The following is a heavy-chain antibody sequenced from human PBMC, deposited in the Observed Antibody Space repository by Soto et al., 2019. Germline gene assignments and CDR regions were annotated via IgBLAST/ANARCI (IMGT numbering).Heavy chain of an antibody. J-gene: IGHJ5*02. CDR3: ARSPYCSGGSCYEAAYNWFDP. Sequence: QVQLVQSGAEVKKPGSSVKVSCKASGGTFSSYAISWVRQAPGQGLEWMGGIIPIFGTANYAQTFQGRVTITADESTSTAYMQLSSLRSEDTAVYYCARSPYCSGGSCYEAAYNWFDPWGQGTRVTVSS. CDR2: IIPIFGTA. CDR1: GGTFSSYA. D-gene: IGHD2-15*01. V-gene: IGHV1-69*01.